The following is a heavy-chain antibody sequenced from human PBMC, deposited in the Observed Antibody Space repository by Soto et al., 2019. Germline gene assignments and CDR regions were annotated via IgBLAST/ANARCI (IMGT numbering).Heavy chain of an antibody. CDR3: AHRVLRTVFGLVTTTAIYFDF. V-gene: IGHV2-5*02. CDR2: IYWDDDK. CDR1: GFSLTTSGVG. J-gene: IGHJ4*02. Sequence: QITVKESGPTVVKPTETLTLTCTFSGFSLTTSGVGVGWVRQSPGKAPEWLALIYWDDDKRYSTSLNSRLIITKDTSKNQVVLTMANVDPADTATYYCAHRVLRTVFGLVTTTAIYFDFWGPGTPVVVSS. D-gene: IGHD3-3*01.